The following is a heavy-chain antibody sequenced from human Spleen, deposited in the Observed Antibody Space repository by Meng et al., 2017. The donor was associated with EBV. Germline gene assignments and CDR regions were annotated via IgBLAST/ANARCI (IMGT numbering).Heavy chain of an antibody. CDR3: THISKQWLPIFFFDF. V-gene: IGHV2-5*02. D-gene: IGHD6-19*01. Sequence: ITLKESGPTLVKPTQLLTLTLPFSGFSLSATAVGVGWVRQPPGKALECLTLICWDDHKHYSPSLKSTLTITKDTSKNQVVLTLTNMDPVDTGTYYCTHISKQWLPIFFFDFWGHGTLVTVAS. J-gene: IGHJ4*01. CDR1: GFSLSATAVG. CDR2: ICWDDHK.